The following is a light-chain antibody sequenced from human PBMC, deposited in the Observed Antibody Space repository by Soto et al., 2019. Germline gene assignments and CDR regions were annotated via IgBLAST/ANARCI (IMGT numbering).Light chain of an antibody. CDR2: KAS. V-gene: IGKV1-5*03. J-gene: IGKJ1*01. Sequence: DIQMTQSPSTLSASVGDRVTITCRASQSISSWLAWYQQKPGKAPKLLIYKASSLESGVPSRFSESGSGTEFTLTIRSLQPDDFATYYCQQYNSYSWTFGQGNKVAIK. CDR3: QQYNSYSWT. CDR1: QSISSW.